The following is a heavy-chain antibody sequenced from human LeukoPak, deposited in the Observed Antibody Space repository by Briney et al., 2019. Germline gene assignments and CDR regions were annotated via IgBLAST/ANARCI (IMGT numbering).Heavy chain of an antibody. CDR1: GGSITSYY. D-gene: IGHD3-10*01. J-gene: IGHJ6*03. Sequence: SETLCLTCTVSGGSITSYYWSWIRQPPGKELERIGYIYYSGSTNYNPSLKSRVTISVVTSKNQFSLKLSSVTAADTAVYYCARVWSGYYMDVWGKGTTVTVSS. CDR2: IYYSGST. V-gene: IGHV4-59*01. CDR3: ARVWSGYYMDV.